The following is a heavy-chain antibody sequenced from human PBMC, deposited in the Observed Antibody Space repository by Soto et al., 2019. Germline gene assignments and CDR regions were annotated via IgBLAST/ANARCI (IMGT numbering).Heavy chain of an antibody. D-gene: IGHD3-10*01. CDR1: GFTVRSNY. V-gene: IGHV3-66*01. CDR3: AREGKGYTMVLLVTKQVPEYFQH. CDR2: IYSGGST. J-gene: IGHJ1*01. Sequence: PGGSLRLSCAPSGFTVRSNYMSWVRQAPGKGLEWVSVIYSGGSTYYADSVKGRFTISRDNSKNTLYLQMNGLRAEDTAVYYCAREGKGYTMVLLVTKQVPEYFQHWGQGTLVTVSS.